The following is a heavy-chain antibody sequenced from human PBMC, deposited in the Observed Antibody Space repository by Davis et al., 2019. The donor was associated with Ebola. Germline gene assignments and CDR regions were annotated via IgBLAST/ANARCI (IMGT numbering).Heavy chain of an antibody. V-gene: IGHV5-51*01. D-gene: IGHD6-13*01. CDR3: ARPDNIGYYFDY. J-gene: IGHJ4*02. CDR1: GYSFNTYW. CDR2: FHPGTSDI. Sequence: GESLKISCKASGYSFNTYWIGWVRQMPGKGLEWMTHFHPGTSDIRCSPSFQGQVTISVDRSISTAYLQWSSLKASDTAMYYCARPDNIGYYFDYWGQGTLVTVSS.